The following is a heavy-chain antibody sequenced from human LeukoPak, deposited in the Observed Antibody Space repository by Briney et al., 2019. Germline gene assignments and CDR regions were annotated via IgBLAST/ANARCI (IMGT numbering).Heavy chain of an antibody. CDR2: INTNSGGT. CDR1: GYTFTGYY. Sequence: ASVKVSCKASGYTFTGYYMHWVRQAPGEGLEGMGWINTNSGGTNYAQKVQGRVTITRDTSISTAYMELSRLRSDPTAVYYCASAGIAAAGGFYYYYYGMDVWGQGTTVTVSS. D-gene: IGHD6-13*01. CDR3: ASAGIAAAGGFYYYYYGMDV. J-gene: IGHJ6*02. V-gene: IGHV1-2*02.